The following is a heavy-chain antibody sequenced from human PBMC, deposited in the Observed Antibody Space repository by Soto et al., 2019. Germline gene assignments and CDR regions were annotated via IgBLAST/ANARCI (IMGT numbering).Heavy chain of an antibody. D-gene: IGHD3-22*01. CDR2: ISSSSSTI. V-gene: IGHV3-48*02. CDR3: ARGGFDYYDSSGYWFDY. CDR1: GFTFSSYS. Sequence: GGSLRLSCAASGFTFSSYSMNWVRQAPGKGLEWVSYISSSSSTIYYADSVKGRFTISRDNAKNSLYLQMNSLRDEDTAVYYCARGGFDYYDSSGYWFDYWGQGTLVTVSS. J-gene: IGHJ4*02.